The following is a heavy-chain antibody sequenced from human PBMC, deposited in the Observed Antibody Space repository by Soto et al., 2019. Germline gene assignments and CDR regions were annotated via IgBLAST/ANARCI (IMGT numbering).Heavy chain of an antibody. CDR1: GFTFSSYA. CDR3: AKEPWLRGIFDY. CDR2: ISGSGGST. V-gene: IGHV3-23*01. Sequence: GFLKLSFAASGFTFSSYALSWVRQAPGKGLEWVSAISGSGGSTYYAVSVKGRFTISRDNSKNTLYLQMNSLRAEDTAVYYCAKEPWLRGIFDYWGQGTLVTVSS. J-gene: IGHJ4*02. D-gene: IGHD5-18*01.